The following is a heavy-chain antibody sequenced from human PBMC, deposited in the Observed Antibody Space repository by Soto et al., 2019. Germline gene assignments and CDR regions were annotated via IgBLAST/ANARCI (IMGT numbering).Heavy chain of an antibody. Sequence: TGGSLRLSCAASGFTFSDYYMSWIRQAPGKGLEWVSYISSSGSTIYYADSVKGRFTISRDDSKSIAYLQMNSLKTEDTAVYYCTRVGVAAPRPVGYWGQGTLVTVSS. D-gene: IGHD2-15*01. CDR3: TRVGVAAPRPVGY. J-gene: IGHJ4*02. CDR1: GFTFSDYY. CDR2: ISSSGSTI. V-gene: IGHV3-11*01.